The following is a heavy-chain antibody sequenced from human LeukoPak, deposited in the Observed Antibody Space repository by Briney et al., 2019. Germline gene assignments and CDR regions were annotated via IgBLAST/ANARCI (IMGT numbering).Heavy chain of an antibody. D-gene: IGHD3-10*01. Sequence: GGSLRLSCAASGFTFSSYAMSWVRQAPGKGLEWVSAISGSGGSTYYADSVKGRFTISRDNSKNTLYLQMNSLRAEDTAVYYFAKDYYYGSGSYYKGPIDYWGQGTLVTVSS. CDR2: ISGSGGST. J-gene: IGHJ4*02. V-gene: IGHV3-23*01. CDR1: GFTFSSYA. CDR3: AKDYYYGSGSYYKGPIDY.